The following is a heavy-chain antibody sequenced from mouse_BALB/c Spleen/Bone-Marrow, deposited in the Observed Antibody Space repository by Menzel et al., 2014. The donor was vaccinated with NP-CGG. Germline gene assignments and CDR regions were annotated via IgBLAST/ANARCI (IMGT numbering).Heavy chain of an antibody. CDR3: TRSRRAMDH. D-gene: IGHD2-12*01. CDR1: GYTFTSYY. V-gene: IGHV1S81*02. Sequence: QVQLKQSGAELVKPGASVKLSCKASGYTFTSYYMCWVKQRPGQGLEWIGEINPGNGGTNFNEKFKSKATLTVDKSSSTAYMSLSSLTSEDSAVYYCTRSRRAMDHWGQGTSVTVSS. CDR2: INPGNGGT. J-gene: IGHJ4*01.